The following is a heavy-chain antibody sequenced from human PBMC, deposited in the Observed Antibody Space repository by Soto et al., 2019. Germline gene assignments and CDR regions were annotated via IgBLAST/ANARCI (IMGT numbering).Heavy chain of an antibody. Sequence: PSETLSLTCTVSGGSISSGDYYWSWIRQPPGKGLEWIGYIYYSGSTHYNPSLKSRVTISVDTSKSQFSLKLSSVTAADTAVYYCARADMSYYDFWSGARGAEYFQHWGQGTLVTVSS. CDR3: ARADMSYYDFWSGARGAEYFQH. CDR2: IYYSGST. J-gene: IGHJ1*01. D-gene: IGHD3-3*01. CDR1: GGSISSGDYY. V-gene: IGHV4-30-4*01.